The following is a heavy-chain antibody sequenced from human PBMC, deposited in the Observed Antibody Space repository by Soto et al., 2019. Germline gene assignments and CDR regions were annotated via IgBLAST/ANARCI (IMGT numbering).Heavy chain of an antibody. D-gene: IGHD5-12*01. CDR3: ATASGYDFSDAFDI. J-gene: IGHJ3*02. Sequence: RASVKVSCKVSGYTLTELSMHWVRQAPGKGLEWMGGFDPEDGETIYAQKFQGRVTMTEDTSTDTAYMELSSLRSEDTAVYYCATASGYDFSDAFDIWGQGTMVTVSS. CDR2: FDPEDGET. V-gene: IGHV1-24*01. CDR1: GYTLTELS.